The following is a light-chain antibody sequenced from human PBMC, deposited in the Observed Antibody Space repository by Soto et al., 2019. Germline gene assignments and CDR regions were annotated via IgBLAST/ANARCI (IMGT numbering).Light chain of an antibody. CDR3: QHYNTSPLT. CDR2: DAS. CDR1: QRVRSN. V-gene: IGKV3-15*01. J-gene: IGKJ4*01. Sequence: EVVMTQSPATLSVSPGERATISCRASQRVRSNLTWYQQKPGQAPRLLIYDASTWAAGIPARFSGSGSDTEFTLTISSLQSEDVAVYYCQHYNTSPLTFGGGTRVEIK.